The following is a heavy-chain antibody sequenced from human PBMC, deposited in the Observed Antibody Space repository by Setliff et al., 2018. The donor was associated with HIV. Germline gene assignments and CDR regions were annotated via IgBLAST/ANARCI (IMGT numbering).Heavy chain of an antibody. J-gene: IGHJ3*02. V-gene: IGHV4-61*01. CDR2: IYYSGST. CDR1: GDSISSSSYY. D-gene: IGHD3-22*01. CDR3: ARVYYYDSSGYHDAFDI. Sequence: SETLSLTCSVSGDSISSSSYYWSWIRQPPGKGLEWIGYIYYSGSTNYNPSLKSRVTISVDTSKNQFSLKLSSVTAADTAVYYCARVYYYDSSGYHDAFDIWGQGTMVTVS.